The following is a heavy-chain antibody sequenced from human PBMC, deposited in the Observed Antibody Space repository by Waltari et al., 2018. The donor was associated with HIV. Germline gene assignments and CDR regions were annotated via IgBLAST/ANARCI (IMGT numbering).Heavy chain of an antibody. Sequence: QVQPVQSGAEVKKLGASVKAPCKASGKTFTAPHTHGIRQAPGQGFEWMGWITPNSGGTNYAPKLQGRVTLTRDTSISTAYMELTRLTSDDTAVYYCAREGGKSVYGEFGYWGQGTLVTVSS. J-gene: IGHJ4*02. D-gene: IGHD4-17*01. V-gene: IGHV1-2*02. CDR2: ITPNSGGT. CDR1: GKTFTAPH. CDR3: AREGGKSVYGEFGY.